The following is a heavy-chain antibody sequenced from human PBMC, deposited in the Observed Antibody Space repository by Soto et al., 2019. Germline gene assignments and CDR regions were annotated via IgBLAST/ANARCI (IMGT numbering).Heavy chain of an antibody. CDR1: GFTFDNYA. D-gene: IGHD3-10*01. Sequence: EVQLLESGGGLVQPGWSLRISCTASGFTFDNYAMAWVRQAPGKGLEWVAGISGSGDRTNYVDSVKGRFTISRDNSKNRLYLQMKSLRAEDTALYYCAKDYGVRGIMTNLFDSWGQGTLVAVSS. V-gene: IGHV3-23*01. CDR2: ISGSGDRT. J-gene: IGHJ5*01. CDR3: AKDYGVRGIMTNLFDS.